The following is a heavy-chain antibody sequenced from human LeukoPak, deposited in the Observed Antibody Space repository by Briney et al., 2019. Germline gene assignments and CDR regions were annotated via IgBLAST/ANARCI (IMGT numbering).Heavy chain of an antibody. J-gene: IGHJ6*03. D-gene: IGHD6-13*01. CDR1: GFTFSNAW. V-gene: IGHV3-15*01. CDR3: RQQQLVPRGFYYYYYMDV. CDR2: IKSKTDGGTT. Sequence: GGSLRLSCAASGFTFSNAWMSWVRQAPGKGLEWVGRIKSKTDGGTTDYAAPVKGRFTISRDDSKNTLYLQMNSLKTEDTAVYYCRQQQLVPRGFYYYYYMDVWGKGTTVTVSS.